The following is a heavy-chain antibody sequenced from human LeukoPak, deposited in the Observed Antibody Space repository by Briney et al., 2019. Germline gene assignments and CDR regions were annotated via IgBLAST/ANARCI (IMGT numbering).Heavy chain of an antibody. Sequence: GRSLKLSCAAAGFTFSDHYMDWVRQAPRKWLEWVGRAGNKAVSYNTDYAASVRGRFTISRDDSKNSLFLQMNSLKTEDTAVYYCTRRVLGGDCYYDYWGQGTLVTVSS. D-gene: IGHD2-21*02. V-gene: IGHV3-72*01. J-gene: IGHJ4*02. CDR2: AGNKAVSYNT. CDR3: TRRVLGGDCYYDY. CDR1: GFTFSDHY.